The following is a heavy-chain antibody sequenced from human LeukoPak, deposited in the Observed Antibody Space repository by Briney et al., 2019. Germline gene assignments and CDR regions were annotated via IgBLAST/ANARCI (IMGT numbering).Heavy chain of an antibody. CDR2: FNAKSGAT. J-gene: IGHJ4*02. D-gene: IGHD5-24*01. CDR1: GYTFINYY. Sequence: ASVKLSCKASGYTFINYYMHWVRQAPGQGLEWMGWFNAKSGATNYAQNFQGRVTITGDTSISTAYLELSGLISDDTAVYYCARDDGRDGYNAFDYWGQGTLVTVSS. CDR3: ARDDGRDGYNAFDY. V-gene: IGHV1-2*02.